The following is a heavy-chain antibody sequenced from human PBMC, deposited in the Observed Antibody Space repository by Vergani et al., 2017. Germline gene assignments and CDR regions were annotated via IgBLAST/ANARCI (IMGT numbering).Heavy chain of an antibody. CDR1: GFTFSSYW. J-gene: IGHJ4*02. V-gene: IGHV3-7*01. Sequence: EVQLVESGGGLVQPGGSLRLSCAASGFTFSSYWMSWVRQAPGKGLEWVANIKQDGSEKYYVDSVKGRFTISRDNAKNSLYLQMNSLRAEDTAVYYCARGGRYWSGGSCYSVVDFDYWGQGTLVTVSS. D-gene: IGHD2-15*01. CDR3: ARGGRYWSGGSCYSVVDFDY. CDR2: IKQDGSEK.